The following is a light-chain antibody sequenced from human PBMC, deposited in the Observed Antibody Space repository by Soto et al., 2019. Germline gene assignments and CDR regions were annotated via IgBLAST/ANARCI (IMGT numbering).Light chain of an antibody. V-gene: IGLV1-40*01. J-gene: IGLJ2*01. CDR2: GDS. CDR1: SSDIGADSD. Sequence: QSVLTQPPSVSGAPGQRVTISCTGGSSDIGADSDVHWYQQLPGTAPRLLIYGDSNRPSGVPARFSGSKSGSSASLAITGLQAEDEADYYYQSYDSRLSGHVVFGGGTKLTVL. CDR3: QSYDSRLSGHVV.